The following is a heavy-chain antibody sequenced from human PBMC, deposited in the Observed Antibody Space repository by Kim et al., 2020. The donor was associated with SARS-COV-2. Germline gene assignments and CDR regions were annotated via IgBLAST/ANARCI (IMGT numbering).Heavy chain of an antibody. CDR3: ARVPRPHDYDYVWGSYRYNGGY. V-gene: IGHV1-8*01. Sequence: ASVKVSCKASGYTFTSYDINWVRQATGQGLEWMGWMNPNSGNTGYAQKFQGRVTMTMNTSISTAYMELISLRSEETAVYYCARVPRPHDYDYVWGSYRYNGGYWGQGTLGTVSS. J-gene: IGHJ4*02. D-gene: IGHD3-16*02. CDR2: MNPNSGNT. CDR1: GYTFTSYD.